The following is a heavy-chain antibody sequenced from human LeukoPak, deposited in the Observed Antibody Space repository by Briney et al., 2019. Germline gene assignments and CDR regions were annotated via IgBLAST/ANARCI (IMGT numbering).Heavy chain of an antibody. V-gene: IGHV1-69*05. D-gene: IGHD2-8*02. CDR2: IIPIFGTA. Sequence: ASVKVSCKASGGTFSSYAISWVRQAPGQGLEWMGGIIPIFGTANYAQKFQGRVTITTDESTSTAYMELSSLRSEDTAVYYCARELTGGGTLLGYWGQGTLVTVSS. J-gene: IGHJ4*02. CDR1: GGTFSSYA. CDR3: ARELTGGGTLLGY.